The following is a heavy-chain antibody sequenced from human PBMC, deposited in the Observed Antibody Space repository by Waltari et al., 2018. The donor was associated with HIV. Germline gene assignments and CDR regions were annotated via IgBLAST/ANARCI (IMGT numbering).Heavy chain of an antibody. V-gene: IGHV1-18*01. CDR2: ISPFNGNT. Sequence: QVQLVQSGAEVKKPGASVKVSCKASGYTFTSYGISWVRQAPGQSLEWMGWISPFNGNTNYAQKLQGRVTLTTDTSTSTAYMELRSLRSDDTAVYYCARDRTPPMVRGVSLAYWGQGTLVTVSS. D-gene: IGHD3-10*01. CDR1: GYTFTSYG. J-gene: IGHJ4*02. CDR3: ARDRTPPMVRGVSLAY.